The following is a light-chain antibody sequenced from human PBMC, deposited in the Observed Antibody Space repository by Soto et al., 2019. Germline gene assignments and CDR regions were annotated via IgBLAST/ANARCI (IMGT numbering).Light chain of an antibody. CDR1: QGVTTN. V-gene: IGKV3-15*01. Sequence: EIVRKLSPGTLSVSPRERAAISCRAGQGVTTNFAWYQQKSGQSPRLLIYDVSIRATGVPARFSGTGSETDFTLTISGLQSEDSAVYFCQQDNNWPFSFGQGTRLEIK. J-gene: IGKJ5*01. CDR3: QQDNNWPFS. CDR2: DVS.